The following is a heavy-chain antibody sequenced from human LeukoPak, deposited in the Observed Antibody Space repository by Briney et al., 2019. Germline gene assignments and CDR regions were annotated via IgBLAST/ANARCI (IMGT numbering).Heavy chain of an antibody. Sequence: SETLSLTCAVSGVSFNDYYWSWVRQTPGKGLEWIGEINHSGYTNDSPSLTSRVTLSIDTSRKQFSLNLRSVTVADTGIYYCTRMTAGHDYWGQGTLVTVSS. CDR2: INHSGYT. J-gene: IGHJ4*02. CDR1: GVSFNDYY. D-gene: IGHD2-21*02. V-gene: IGHV4-34*01. CDR3: TRMTAGHDY.